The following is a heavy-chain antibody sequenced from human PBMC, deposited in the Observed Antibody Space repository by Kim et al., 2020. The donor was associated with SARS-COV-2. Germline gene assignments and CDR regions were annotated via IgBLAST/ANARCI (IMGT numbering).Heavy chain of an antibody. D-gene: IGHD6-13*01. J-gene: IGHJ1*01. Sequence: GGSLRLSCAASTFTVSSNYMSWVRQAPGKGLEWVSGIYSGGSTYYADSAKGRFTISRHNSKNTLYLQMNSLRAEDTAVYYCARVGGYTSSSWYGLSEY. CDR1: TFTVSSNY. CDR3: ARVGGYTSSSWYGLSEY. V-gene: IGHV3-53*04. CDR2: IYSGGST.